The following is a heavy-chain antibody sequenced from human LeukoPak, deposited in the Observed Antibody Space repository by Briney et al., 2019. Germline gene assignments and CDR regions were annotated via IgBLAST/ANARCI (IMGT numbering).Heavy chain of an antibody. CDR2: ISGRGGST. Sequence: GGSLRLSCAASGFTFSSYAMSWVRQAPGKGLEWVSAISGRGGSTHYADPVKGRFTISRDNSKNTLYLQMNILRAEDTDGYYCAKSVVGTTAYYYGMDVWGQGTTVTVSS. J-gene: IGHJ6*02. D-gene: IGHD1-26*01. V-gene: IGHV3-23*01. CDR3: AKSVVGTTAYYYGMDV. CDR1: GFTFSSYA.